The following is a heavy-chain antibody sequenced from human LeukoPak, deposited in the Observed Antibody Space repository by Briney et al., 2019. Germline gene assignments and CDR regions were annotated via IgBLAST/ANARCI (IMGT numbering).Heavy chain of an antibody. D-gene: IGHD3-9*01. Sequence: GGSLRLSGAASGFTFSSYSMNWVRQAPGKGLEWVSSISSSSSYIYYADSVKGRFTISRDNAKNSLYLQMNSLRAEDTAVYYCARDYQVYYDILTGPRYFDYWGQGTLVTVSS. CDR2: ISSSSSYI. V-gene: IGHV3-21*01. CDR3: ARDYQVYYDILTGPRYFDY. CDR1: GFTFSSYS. J-gene: IGHJ4*02.